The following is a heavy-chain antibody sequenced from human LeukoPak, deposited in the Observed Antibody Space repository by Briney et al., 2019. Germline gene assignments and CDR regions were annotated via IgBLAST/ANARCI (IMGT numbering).Heavy chain of an antibody. V-gene: IGHV3-33*03. D-gene: IGHD5-18*01. Sequence: PGGSLRLSCAASGFTFSSYGMHWVRQAPGKGPEWVAVIWYDGSNKYYADSVKGRFTISRDNAKNSLYLQMNSLRAEDTALYYCAKAQGYYYYYYGMDVWGQGTTVTVSS. J-gene: IGHJ6*02. CDR3: AKAQGYYYYYYGMDV. CDR2: IWYDGSNK. CDR1: GFTFSSYG.